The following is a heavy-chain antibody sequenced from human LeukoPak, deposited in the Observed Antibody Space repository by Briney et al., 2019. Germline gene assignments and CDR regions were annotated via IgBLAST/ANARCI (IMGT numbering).Heavy chain of an antibody. D-gene: IGHD2/OR15-2a*01. V-gene: IGHV4-59*01. J-gene: IGHJ3*02. Sequence: PSETLSLTCTVSGGSISSYYWSWIRQPPGKGLEWIGYIYYSGSTNYNPSLKSRVTISVDTSKNQFSLKLSSVTAADTAVYYCARDYSMEDAFDIWGQGTMVTVSS. CDR2: IYYSGST. CDR1: GGSISSYY. CDR3: ARDYSMEDAFDI.